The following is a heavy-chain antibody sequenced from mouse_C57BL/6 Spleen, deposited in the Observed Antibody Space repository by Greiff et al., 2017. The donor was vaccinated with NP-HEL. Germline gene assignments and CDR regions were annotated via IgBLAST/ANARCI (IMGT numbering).Heavy chain of an antibody. CDR2: IDPSDSYT. CDR1: GYTFTSYW. Sequence: VKLMESGAELVRPGPSVKLSCKASGYTFTSYWMHWVKQRPGQGLEWIGVIDPSDSYTNYNQKFKGKATLTVDTSSSTAYMQLSSLTSEDSAVYYCARCDYDGDYYAMDYWGQGTSVTVSS. J-gene: IGHJ4*01. CDR3: ARCDYDGDYYAMDY. D-gene: IGHD2-4*01. V-gene: IGHV1-59*01.